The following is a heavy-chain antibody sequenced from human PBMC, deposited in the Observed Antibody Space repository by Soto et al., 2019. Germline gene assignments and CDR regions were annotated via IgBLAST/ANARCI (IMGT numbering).Heavy chain of an antibody. D-gene: IGHD1-26*01. V-gene: IGHV1-2*02. J-gene: IGHJ4*02. CDR2: MNPESGVL. CDR1: GYTFTDYY. CDR3: ARAPIWRPTADLDY. Sequence: QVHLVQSGAEVKRPGDSVKVSCKASGYTFTDYYIHWVRQAPGQGLEWMGRMNPESGVLYYSSVFRGRVTLTRDTSINTAYMKLPTLRSDDTAVYYCARAPIWRPTADLDYCAKGSLAIVST.